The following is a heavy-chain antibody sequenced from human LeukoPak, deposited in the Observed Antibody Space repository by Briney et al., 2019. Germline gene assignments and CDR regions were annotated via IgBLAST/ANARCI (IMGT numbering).Heavy chain of an antibody. J-gene: IGHJ5*02. CDR3: AKDTTPPKAGFDP. CDR1: GFTFSSYG. D-gene: IGHD1-14*01. CDR2: IRYDGSNK. V-gene: IGHV3-30*02. Sequence: GGSLRLSCAASGFTFSSYGMHWVRQAPGKGLEWVAFIRYDGSNKYYADSVKGRFTISRDNSKNTLYLQMNSLRAEDTALYYCAKDTTPPKAGFDPWGQGTLVTVSS.